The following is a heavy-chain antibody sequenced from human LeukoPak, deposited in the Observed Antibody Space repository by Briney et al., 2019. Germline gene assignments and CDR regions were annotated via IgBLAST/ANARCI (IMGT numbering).Heavy chain of an antibody. V-gene: IGHV3-7*01. J-gene: IGHJ4*02. CDR1: GFTFSSYW. Sequence: PGGSLRLSCAASGFTFSSYWMSWVRQAPGKGLEWVSNIKQDGGETYYVDSVKGRFTISRDNTKNSLYLQMNRLRAEDTAVYYFARDSPDPIMGIAVAGYFDYWGQGTLVTVSS. D-gene: IGHD6-19*01. CDR3: ARDSPDPIMGIAVAGYFDY. CDR2: IKQDGGET.